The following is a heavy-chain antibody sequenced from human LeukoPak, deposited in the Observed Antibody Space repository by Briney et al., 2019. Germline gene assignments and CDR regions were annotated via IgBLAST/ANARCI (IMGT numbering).Heavy chain of an antibody. Sequence: GGSLRLSCAASGFTFDDYGMSWVRQAPGKGLEWVSGINWNGGSTGYADSVKGRFTISRDNSKNTLYLQMNSLRAEDTAVYYCAKDYDILTGAPDFDYWGQGTLVTVSS. V-gene: IGHV3-20*04. CDR2: INWNGGST. CDR3: AKDYDILTGAPDFDY. CDR1: GFTFDDYG. D-gene: IGHD3-9*01. J-gene: IGHJ4*02.